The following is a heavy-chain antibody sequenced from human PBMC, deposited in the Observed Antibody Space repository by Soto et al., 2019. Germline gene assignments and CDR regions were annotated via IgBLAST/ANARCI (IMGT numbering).Heavy chain of an antibody. CDR3: ATLPPRIVVVFTEMPT. CDR2: IYYSGIT. V-gene: IGHV4-30-4*01. CDR1: GGSISSGDYY. D-gene: IGHD2-21*01. J-gene: IGHJ5*02. Sequence: SETMSLTCTVSGGSISSGDYYWSWISQPPGKGLEWIGYIYYSGITNYNPSLRSRVSMSVDKSNNEFSLSLTSVTAADTAVYYCATLPPRIVVVFTEMPTWGQGILVTVSS.